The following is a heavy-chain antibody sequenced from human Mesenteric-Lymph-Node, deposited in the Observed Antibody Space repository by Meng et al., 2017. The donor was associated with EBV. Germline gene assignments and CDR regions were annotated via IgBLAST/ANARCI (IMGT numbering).Heavy chain of an antibody. CDR1: GFSLSSSGVA. J-gene: IGHJ5*02. V-gene: IGHV2-5*01. CDR2: IYGNDDK. D-gene: IGHD1-7*01. CDR3: AHRQNWNYDH. Sequence: QITLKESGPTLVKPTQTLTLSCTFSGFSLSSSGVAVGWIRQPPGKALEWLALIYGNDDKRYSPSLKSRLTITKDTSNNQVVLTMTNMDPVDTATYYCAHRQNWNYDHWGQGTLVTVAS.